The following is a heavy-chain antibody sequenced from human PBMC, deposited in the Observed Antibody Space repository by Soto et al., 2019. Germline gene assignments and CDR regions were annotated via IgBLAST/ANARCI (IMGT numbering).Heavy chain of an antibody. D-gene: IGHD2-2*01. Sequence: QVQLVQSGAEVKKPGASVKVSCKASGYTFTSYGISWVRQAPGQGLEWMGGISAYNGNTNYAQKRKGRVTMTTDTSTRSAYMELRSLRSDDTAVYYCARDRIVVVPAAMDYYYYGMDGWGQGTTVTVSS. CDR2: ISAYNGNT. J-gene: IGHJ6*02. CDR1: GYTFTSYG. V-gene: IGHV1-18*04. CDR3: ARDRIVVVPAAMDYYYYGMDG.